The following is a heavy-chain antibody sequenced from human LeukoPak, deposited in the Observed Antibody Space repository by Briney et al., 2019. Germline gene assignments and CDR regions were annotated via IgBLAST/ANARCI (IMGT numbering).Heavy chain of an antibody. V-gene: IGHV4-59*01. D-gene: IGHD3-22*01. CDR2: IYYSGST. CDR1: GGSISSYH. Sequence: SETLSLTCTVSGGSISSYHWSWIRQPPGKGLECIGFIYYSGSTNYNPSLKSRVTISVDTSKNQFSLKLSSVTAADTAVYYCARARNYYDGSDYYYEGDAFDIWGQGTMVTVSS. J-gene: IGHJ3*02. CDR3: ARARNYYDGSDYYYEGDAFDI.